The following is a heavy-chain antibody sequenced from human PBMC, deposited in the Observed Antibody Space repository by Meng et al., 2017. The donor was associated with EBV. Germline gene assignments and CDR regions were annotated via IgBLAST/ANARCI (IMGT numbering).Heavy chain of an antibody. V-gene: IGHV1-2*06. CDR3: ARVGIAVAGTGDY. J-gene: IGHJ4*02. Sequence: QLVQSGAEVKKPGASVKVSCKASGYTFTGYYMHWVRQAPGQGLEWMGRINPNRGGTNYAQKFQGRVTMTRDTTISTAYMELSRLRSDDTAVYYCARVGIAVAGTGDYWGQGTLVTVSS. CDR2: INPNRGGT. D-gene: IGHD6-19*01. CDR1: GYTFTGYY.